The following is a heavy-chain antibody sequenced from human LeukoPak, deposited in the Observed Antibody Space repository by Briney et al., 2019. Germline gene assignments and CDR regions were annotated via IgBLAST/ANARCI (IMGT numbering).Heavy chain of an antibody. J-gene: IGHJ6*02. CDR2: INPNSGGT. V-gene: IGHV1-2*02. Sequence: GASVKVSCKASGGTFSSYAISWVRQAPGQGLEWMGWINPNSGGTNYAQKFQGRVTMTRDTSISTAYMELSRLRSDDTAVYYCARDQVVVAATTYGMDVWGQGTTVTVSS. CDR3: ARDQVVVAATTYGMDV. D-gene: IGHD2-15*01. CDR1: GGTFSSYA.